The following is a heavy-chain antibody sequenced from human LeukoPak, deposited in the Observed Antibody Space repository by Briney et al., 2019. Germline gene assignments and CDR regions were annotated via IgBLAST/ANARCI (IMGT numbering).Heavy chain of an antibody. CDR2: INPNSGGT. J-gene: IGHJ4*02. Sequence: APVNVSCKKSGYTFTDYYMHWVRQAPGQGLEWMGWINPNSGGTNYAQKFQGWVTMTRDTSISTAYMELSRLRSDDTAVYYCARERDYDSSGLDYWGQGTLVTVSS. D-gene: IGHD3-22*01. CDR1: GYTFTDYY. CDR3: ARERDYDSSGLDY. V-gene: IGHV1-2*04.